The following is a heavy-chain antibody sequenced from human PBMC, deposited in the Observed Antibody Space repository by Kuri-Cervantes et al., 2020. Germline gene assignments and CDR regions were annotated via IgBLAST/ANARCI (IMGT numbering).Heavy chain of an antibody. D-gene: IGHD6-6*01. CDR1: GFTCSNYW. V-gene: IGHV3-11*04. Sequence: GESLKISCAASGFTCSNYWMSWVRQAQGKGLEWVSYISSSGSTIYYADSVKGLFTISRDNTKNSLYLQMNRLIADDTGVYYCARAAYSSSSPTDIWGQGTLVTVSS. J-gene: IGHJ4*02. CDR2: ISSSGSTI. CDR3: ARAAYSSSSPTDI.